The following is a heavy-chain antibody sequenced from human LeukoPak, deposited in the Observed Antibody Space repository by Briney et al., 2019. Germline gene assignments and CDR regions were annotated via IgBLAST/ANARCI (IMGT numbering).Heavy chain of an antibody. CDR3: ARAYSRTPGDYYFDS. CDR2: IYSNGNT. V-gene: IGHV4-38-2*01. Sequence: PSETLSLTCAVSGFFISSGYYWGWIRQRPGKGLDWIASIYSNGNTFYNPSLQSRVTISVDTSRNQISLQLGSATAADTAVYYCARAYSRTPGDYYFDSWGQGTVVTVSS. J-gene: IGHJ4*02. CDR1: GFFISSGYY. D-gene: IGHD4-11*01.